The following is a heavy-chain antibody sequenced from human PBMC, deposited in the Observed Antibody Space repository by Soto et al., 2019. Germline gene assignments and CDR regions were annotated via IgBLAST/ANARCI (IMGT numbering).Heavy chain of an antibody. J-gene: IGHJ6*03. CDR1: GGTFSSYA. CDR3: ASPYCSGGSCYSYYYYYMDV. Sequence: GASVKVSCKASGGTFSSYAISWVRQAPGQGLEWMGGIIPIFGTANYAQKFQGRVTITADESTSTAYMELSSLRSEDTAVYYCASPYCSGGSCYSYYYYYMDVWGKGNRVTVSS. CDR2: IIPIFGTA. V-gene: IGHV1-69*13. D-gene: IGHD2-15*01.